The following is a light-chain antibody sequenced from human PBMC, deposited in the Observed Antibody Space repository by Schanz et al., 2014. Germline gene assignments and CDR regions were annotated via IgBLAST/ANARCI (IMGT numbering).Light chain of an antibody. V-gene: IGLV2-14*01. J-gene: IGLJ2*01. Sequence: QFALTQPASVSGSPGQSITISCTGTSSDVGGYNYVSWYQQHPGKAPKLMIYDVSNRPSGVSNRFSGSKSGNTASLTISGLQAEDEADYYCSSYTSSSPVVFGGGTKLTVL. CDR1: SSDVGGYNY. CDR2: DVS. CDR3: SSYTSSSPVV.